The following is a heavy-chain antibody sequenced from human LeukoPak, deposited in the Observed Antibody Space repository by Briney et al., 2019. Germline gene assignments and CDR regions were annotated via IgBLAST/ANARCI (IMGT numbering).Heavy chain of an antibody. V-gene: IGHV4-4*07. CDR3: ASSSSWYPSFDY. J-gene: IGHJ4*02. CDR1: GGSISSYY. CDR2: IYTSGST. Sequence: SETLSLTCTVSGGSISSYYWSWIRQPAGKGLEWIGRIYTSGSTNYNPSLKSRVTMSVDTSKNQFSLKLSSVTAADTAVYYCASSSSWYPSFDYWGQGTLVTVSS. D-gene: IGHD6-13*01.